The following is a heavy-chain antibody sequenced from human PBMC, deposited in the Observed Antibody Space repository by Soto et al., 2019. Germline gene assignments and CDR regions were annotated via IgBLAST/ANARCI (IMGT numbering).Heavy chain of an antibody. J-gene: IGHJ4*02. D-gene: IGHD1-1*01. Sequence: QVHLVQSGAEVKKPGASVKVSCKASGYTFTSYGITWVRQAPGQGLEWMGWISAHNGSTDYAQKLQGRVIVTRDTSTSTAYMELTSLGSDDTAVYYCARGRYGDYWGQGALVTVSS. CDR1: GYTFTSYG. V-gene: IGHV1-18*01. CDR2: ISAHNGST. CDR3: ARGRYGDY.